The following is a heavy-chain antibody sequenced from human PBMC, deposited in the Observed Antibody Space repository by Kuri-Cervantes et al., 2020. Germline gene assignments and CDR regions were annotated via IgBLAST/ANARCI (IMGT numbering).Heavy chain of an antibody. J-gene: IGHJ3*02. Sequence: GESLKISCKGSGYDFIRYWIGWVRQMPGKGLEWMGMIYPEDSDTRYSPSFRGQVTISADKSISTAYLQWSSLKASDTAMYYCARFFPPWGGAFDIWGQGTMVTVSS. V-gene: IGHV5-51*01. D-gene: IGHD2-15*01. CDR2: IYPEDSDT. CDR1: GYDFIRYW. CDR3: ARFFPPWGGAFDI.